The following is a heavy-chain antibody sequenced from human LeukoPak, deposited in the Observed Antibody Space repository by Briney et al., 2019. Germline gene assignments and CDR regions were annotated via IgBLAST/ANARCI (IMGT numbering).Heavy chain of an antibody. D-gene: IGHD3-22*01. J-gene: IGHJ4*02. CDR1: GGSVSDYY. CDR2: VYNGGST. V-gene: IGHV4-4*07. CDR3: ANLPPYYYDGSGSYV. Sequence: PSETLSLTCTVSGGSVSDYYWSWIRQTAGKELEWIGRVYNGGSTNYNPSLKSRVTMSLDESKNEVFLKLFSVTAADTAVYFCANLPPYYYDGSGSYVWGQGTLVAVSS.